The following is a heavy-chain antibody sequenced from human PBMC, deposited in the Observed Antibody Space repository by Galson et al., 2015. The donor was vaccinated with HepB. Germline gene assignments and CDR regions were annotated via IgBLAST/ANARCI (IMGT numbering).Heavy chain of an antibody. CDR2: ISYDGSNK. CDR3: ARDRPPFHTAMVIAREDYYYYMDV. D-gene: IGHD5-18*01. Sequence: SLRLSCAASGFTFSSYAMHWVRQAPGKGLEWVADISYDGSNKYYADSVKGRFTISRDNSKNTLYLQMNSLRAEDTAVYYCARDRPPFHTAMVIAREDYYYYMDVWGKGTTVTVSS. J-gene: IGHJ6*03. V-gene: IGHV3-30-3*01. CDR1: GFTFSSYA.